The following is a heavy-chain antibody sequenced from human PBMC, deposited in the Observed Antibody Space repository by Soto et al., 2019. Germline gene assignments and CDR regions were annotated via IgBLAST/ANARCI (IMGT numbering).Heavy chain of an antibody. CDR3: ARVRGSGSYAAYYFDS. V-gene: IGHV4-31*03. CDR1: GGSISNGGYY. CDR2: IHYSGST. Sequence: LSETLSLTCTVSGGSISNGGYYWNWVRQHPGKGLEWIGYIHYSGSTWYNPSLESRVTISVDTSKDQFSLKLRSVTAADTAVYYCARVRGSGSYAAYYFDSWGQGTLVTVSS. J-gene: IGHJ4*01. D-gene: IGHD3-10*01.